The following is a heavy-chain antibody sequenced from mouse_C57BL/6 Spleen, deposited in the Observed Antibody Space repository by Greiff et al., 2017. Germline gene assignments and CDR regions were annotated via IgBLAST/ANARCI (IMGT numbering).Heavy chain of an antibody. CDR1: GYAFSSSW. CDR2: IYPGDGDT. J-gene: IGHJ4*01. V-gene: IGHV1-82*01. CDR3: AREVVPPYAMDY. D-gene: IGHD1-1*01. Sequence: QVQLKESGPELVKPGASVKISCKASGYAFSSSWMNWVKQRPGKGLEWIGRIYPGDGDTNYNGKFKGKATLTADKSSSTAYMQLSSLTSEDSAVYFCAREVVPPYAMDYWGQGTSVTVSS.